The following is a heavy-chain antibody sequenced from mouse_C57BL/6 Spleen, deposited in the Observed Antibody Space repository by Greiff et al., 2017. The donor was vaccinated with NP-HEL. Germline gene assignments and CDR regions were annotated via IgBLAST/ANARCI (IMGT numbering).Heavy chain of an antibody. CDR2: IDPANGNT. Sequence: DVQLQESVAELVRPGASVKLSCTASGFNIKNTYMHWVKQSPDQCLERIGRIDPANGNTKYAPKFQGKATITADTSSNTAYLQHSSLTSEDPAIYYSARGSTEGDWYFDVWGTGATVTVSS. CDR3: ARGSTEGDWYFDV. CDR1: GFNIKNTY. D-gene: IGHD3-3*01. V-gene: IGHV14-3*01. J-gene: IGHJ1*03.